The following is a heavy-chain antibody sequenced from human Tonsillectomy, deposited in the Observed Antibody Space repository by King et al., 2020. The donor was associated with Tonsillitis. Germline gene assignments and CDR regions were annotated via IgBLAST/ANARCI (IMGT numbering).Heavy chain of an antibody. J-gene: IGHJ4*02. CDR1: GGSISSGGYY. CDR2: IYYSGST. Sequence: QLQESGPGLVKPSQTLSLTCTFSGGSISSGGYYCNWIRQHPGKGLEWIGYIYYSGSTYYNPSLKSRVTISVDTSKNQFSLKLSSVTAADTAVYYCARSHDGGTYNWGQGTLVTVSS. CDR3: ARSHDGGTYN. V-gene: IGHV4-31*03. D-gene: IGHD1-26*01.